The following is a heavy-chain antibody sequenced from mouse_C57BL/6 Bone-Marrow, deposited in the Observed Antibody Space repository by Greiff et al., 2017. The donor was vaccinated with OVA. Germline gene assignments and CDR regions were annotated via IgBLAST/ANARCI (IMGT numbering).Heavy chain of an antibody. D-gene: IGHD2-5*01. V-gene: IGHV5-15*01. CDR3: ARMDSNYALDY. CDR1: GFTFSDYG. J-gene: IGHJ2*01. Sequence: EVQGVESGGGLVQPGGSLKLSCAASGFTFSDYGMAWVRQAPRKGPEWVAFISNLAYSIYYADTVTGRFTISRENAKNTLYLEMSSLRSEDTAMYYCARMDSNYALDYWGKGTTLTVSS. CDR2: ISNLAYSI.